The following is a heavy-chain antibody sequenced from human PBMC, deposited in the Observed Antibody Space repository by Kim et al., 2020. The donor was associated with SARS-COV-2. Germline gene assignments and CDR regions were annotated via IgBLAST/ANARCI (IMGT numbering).Heavy chain of an antibody. CDR2: IGITGSNT. Sequence: GGSLRLSCEASGFTFTSYAMTWVRQAPGKGLEWVASIGITGSNTYYADSVKGRFTISRDNSRDTLFLHMNSLRAEDTAVYYCTKRTSGAWPFDYWGQGTLVTVSS. V-gene: IGHV3-23*01. CDR1: GFTFTSYA. J-gene: IGHJ4*02. D-gene: IGHD2-2*01. CDR3: TKRTSGAWPFDY.